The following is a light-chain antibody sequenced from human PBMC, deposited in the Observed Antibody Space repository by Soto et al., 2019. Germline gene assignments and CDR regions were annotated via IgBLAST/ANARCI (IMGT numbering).Light chain of an antibody. Sequence: EVVLTQSPATLSLSPGESATLSCRASQSVRHYLAWYQQKPGQAPRLLIYDASNRAAGIPARFTGSGSGTDFTLTISSLEPEDFARYFCQQRNDWPPDITFGPGT. CDR1: QSVRHY. CDR2: DAS. J-gene: IGKJ3*01. V-gene: IGKV3-11*01. CDR3: QQRNDWPPDIT.